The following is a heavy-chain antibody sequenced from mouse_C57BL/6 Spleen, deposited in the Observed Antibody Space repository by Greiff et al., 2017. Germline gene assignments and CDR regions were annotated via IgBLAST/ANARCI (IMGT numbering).Heavy chain of an antibody. Sequence: EVKLQESGAELVRPGASVKLSCTASGFNIKDDYMHWVKQRPEQGLEWIGWIDPENGDTEYASKFQGKATITADTSSNTAYLQLSSLTSEDTAVYYCTTPYFDVWGTGTTVTVSS. CDR1: GFNIKDDY. J-gene: IGHJ1*03. V-gene: IGHV14-4*01. CDR3: TTPYFDV. CDR2: IDPENGDT.